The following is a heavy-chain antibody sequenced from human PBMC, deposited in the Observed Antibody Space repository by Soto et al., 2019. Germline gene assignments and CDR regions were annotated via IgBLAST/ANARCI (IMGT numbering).Heavy chain of an antibody. Sequence: GASVKVSCKASGGTFSSYAISWVRQAPGQGLEWMGGIIPIFGTANYAQKFQGRVTITADESTSTAYMELSSLRSEDTAVYYCAREIRGSYRNGKYYFDYWGQGTLVTVSS. CDR3: AREIRGSYRNGKYYFDY. CDR2: IIPIFGTA. V-gene: IGHV1-69*13. CDR1: GGTFSSYA. J-gene: IGHJ4*02. D-gene: IGHD3-10*01.